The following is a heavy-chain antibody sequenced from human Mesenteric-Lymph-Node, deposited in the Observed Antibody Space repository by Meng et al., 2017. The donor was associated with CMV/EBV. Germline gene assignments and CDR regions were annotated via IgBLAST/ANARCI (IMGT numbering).Heavy chain of an antibody. Sequence: GESLKISCAASGFTFSSYEMNWVRQAPGKGLEWVSSISSSSSYIYYADSVKGRFTISRDNANNSLYLQMNSLRAEDTAVYFCARGVERDFGGNLNWGALGYWGQGTLVTVSS. CDR2: ISSSSSYI. CDR1: GFTFSSYE. D-gene: IGHD4-23*01. J-gene: IGHJ4*02. V-gene: IGHV3-21*01. CDR3: ARGVERDFGGNLNWGALGY.